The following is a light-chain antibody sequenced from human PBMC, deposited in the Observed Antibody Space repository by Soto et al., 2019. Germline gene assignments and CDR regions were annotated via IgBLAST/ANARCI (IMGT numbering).Light chain of an antibody. V-gene: IGKV1-6*01. J-gene: IGKJ1*01. CDR3: LQDINYPWT. Sequence: IQMTHSPSSLSASVLYRVSISCLASQGIGNALGWYQQKPGKPPKVLIYGASNLQSGVPPRFSGSGSGTDFTLAISSLQPEDSATYYCLQDINYPWTFGQGTKVDIK. CDR1: QGIGNA. CDR2: GAS.